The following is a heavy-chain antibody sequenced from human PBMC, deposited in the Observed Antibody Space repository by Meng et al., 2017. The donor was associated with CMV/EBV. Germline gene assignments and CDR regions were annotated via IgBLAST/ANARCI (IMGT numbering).Heavy chain of an antibody. V-gene: IGHV4-4*07. CDR1: GGSISSYS. Sequence: SGGSISSYSWSWLRQPAGKGLEWIGRIYTSGSTNYNPSLKSRVTMSVDTSKNQFSLKLSSVTAADTAVYYCARDRTKPRVARNWYFDLWGRGTLVTVSS. CDR3: ARDRTKPRVARNWYFDL. D-gene: IGHD2-8*01. CDR2: IYTSGST. J-gene: IGHJ2*01.